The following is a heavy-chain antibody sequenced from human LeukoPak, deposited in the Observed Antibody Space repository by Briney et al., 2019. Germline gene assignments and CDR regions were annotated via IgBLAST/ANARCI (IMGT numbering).Heavy chain of an antibody. D-gene: IGHD5-12*01. J-gene: IGHJ4*02. Sequence: GRSLRLSCAASGFTFSSYAMHWVRQVPGKGLEWVAVISYDGSNKYYADSVKGRFTISRDNSKNTLYLQMNSLRAEDTAVYYCARDPVATIRGIFDYWGQGTLVTVSS. CDR3: ARDPVATIRGIFDY. CDR1: GFTFSSYA. V-gene: IGHV3-30*04. CDR2: ISYDGSNK.